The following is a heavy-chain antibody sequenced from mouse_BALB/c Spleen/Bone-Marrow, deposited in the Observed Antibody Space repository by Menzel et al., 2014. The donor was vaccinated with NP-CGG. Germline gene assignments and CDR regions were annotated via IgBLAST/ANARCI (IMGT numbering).Heavy chain of an antibody. CDR3: AKWDYYGYIYAMDY. J-gene: IGHJ4*01. Sequence: QVQLQQSGPGLVAPSQSLSITCTVSGFSLTNYGVSWVRQPPGRGLEWLGVIWGDGSTNYHSALISRLSISKDTSKNQVFLKLNILQTDDTATYYCAKWDYYGYIYAMDYWGQGTSVTVSS. D-gene: IGHD1-2*01. V-gene: IGHV2-3*01. CDR2: IWGDGST. CDR1: GFSLTNYG.